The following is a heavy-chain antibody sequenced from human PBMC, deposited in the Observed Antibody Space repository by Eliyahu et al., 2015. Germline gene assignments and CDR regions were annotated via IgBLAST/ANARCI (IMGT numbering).Heavy chain of an antibody. Sequence: EVQLLESGGGLVQPGGSLRPSCAASGFTFSSYTMTWVRQAPGKGLEWVSAITNSAGTTNYADSVRGRFTISRDNSKNTLYLQMNSLRAEDTAVYYCAKDANKLFDYWGQGTLVTVSS. J-gene: IGHJ4*02. CDR1: GFTFSSYT. CDR3: AKDANKLFDY. D-gene: IGHD2/OR15-2a*01. V-gene: IGHV3-23*01. CDR2: ITNSAGTT.